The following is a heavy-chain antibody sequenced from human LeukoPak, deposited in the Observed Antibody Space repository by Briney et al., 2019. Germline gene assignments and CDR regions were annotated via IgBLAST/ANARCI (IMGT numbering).Heavy chain of an antibody. Sequence: SVKVSCKASGGTFSSYAISWVRQAPGQGLEWMGGIIPIFGTANYAQKFQGRVTITADKSTSTAYMELSSLRSEDTAVYYCARRDPSYSSSPNYYYYMDVWGKGTTVTVSS. CDR3: ARRDPSYSSSPNYYYYMDV. CDR2: IIPIFGTA. D-gene: IGHD6-13*01. CDR1: GGTFSSYA. J-gene: IGHJ6*03. V-gene: IGHV1-69*06.